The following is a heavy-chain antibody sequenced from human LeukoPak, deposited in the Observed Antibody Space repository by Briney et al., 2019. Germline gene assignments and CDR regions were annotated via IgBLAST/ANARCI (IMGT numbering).Heavy chain of an antibody. Sequence: GGSLRLSCTTSGFTFGDYAMSWVRQAPGKGLEWVGFIRSVAYGGTTDYAASVKGRLTISRDDSKSIAYLQMNSLKTEDTAAYYCTRYCGGDCFDAFDIWGQGTMVTVSS. CDR1: GFTFGDYA. J-gene: IGHJ3*02. CDR2: IRSVAYGGTT. CDR3: TRYCGGDCFDAFDI. V-gene: IGHV3-49*04. D-gene: IGHD2-21*02.